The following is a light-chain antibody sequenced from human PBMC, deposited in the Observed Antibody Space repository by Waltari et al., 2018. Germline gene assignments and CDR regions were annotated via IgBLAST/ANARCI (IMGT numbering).Light chain of an antibody. CDR3: QMYNRFSAT. Sequence: GRADVSIGNYLAWYQRRPGKAPRLVMFHASNMATGSPDRFSGSGSGRDFSLTISRLEPEDFAVYYCQMYNRFSATFGQGKKVEIK. CDR1: VSIGNY. CDR2: HAS. J-gene: IGKJ1*01. V-gene: IGKV3-20*01.